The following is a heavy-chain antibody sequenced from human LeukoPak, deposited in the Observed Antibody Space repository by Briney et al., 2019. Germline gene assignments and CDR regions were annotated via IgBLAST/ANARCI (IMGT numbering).Heavy chain of an antibody. CDR2: IYPGDSDT. V-gene: IGHV5-51*01. J-gene: IGHJ4*02. CDR3: ARGKRGYGDYDY. Sequence: KVSCKATGYSFTSYGISWVRQAPGQGLEWMGIIYPGDSDTRYSPSFQGQVTISADKSISTAYLQWSSLKASDTAMYYCARGKRGYGDYDYWGQGTLVTVSS. D-gene: IGHD4-17*01. CDR1: GYSFTSYG.